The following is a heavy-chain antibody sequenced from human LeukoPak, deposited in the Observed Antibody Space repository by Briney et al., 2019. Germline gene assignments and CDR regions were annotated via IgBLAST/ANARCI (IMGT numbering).Heavy chain of an antibody. Sequence: SETLSLTSTVSGGSISSYYWSWIRQPPGKGLEWIGYIYYSGSTNYNPSLKSRVTISVDTSKNQFSLKLSSVTAADTSVYYCARDHGSGSYYNWFDPWGQGTLVTVSS. CDR2: IYYSGST. J-gene: IGHJ5*02. V-gene: IGHV4-59*01. CDR1: GGSISSYY. D-gene: IGHD3-10*01. CDR3: ARDHGSGSYYNWFDP.